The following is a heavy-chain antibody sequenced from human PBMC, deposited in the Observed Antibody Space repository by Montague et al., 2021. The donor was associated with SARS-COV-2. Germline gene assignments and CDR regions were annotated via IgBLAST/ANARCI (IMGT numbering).Heavy chain of an antibody. CDR1: GGSISTYY. V-gene: IGHV4-59*08. Sequence: SETLSLTCTVSGGSISTYYWSWIRQHPGKGLEWIGYIYYSGSTNYNPSLKSRVTISVDTSKNQFSLKLSSVTAAGTAVYYCARHGPFVVVTAIHDTFDIWGQGTMVTVSS. CDR2: IYYSGST. D-gene: IGHD2-21*02. J-gene: IGHJ3*02. CDR3: ARHGPFVVVTAIHDTFDI.